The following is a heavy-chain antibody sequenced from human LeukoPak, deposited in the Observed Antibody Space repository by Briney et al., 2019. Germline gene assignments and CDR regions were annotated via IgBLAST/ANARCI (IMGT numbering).Heavy chain of an antibody. V-gene: IGHV1-2*02. CDR1: GYTFTGYY. D-gene: IGHD3-10*01. J-gene: IGHJ3*02. Sequence: ASVKVSCKASGYTFTGYYMHWVRQAPGQGLEWMGWINPNSGGTNYAQKFQGRVTMTRDTSISTAYMELSRLRSDDTAVYYCARPLWFGELWDAFDIWGQGTMVTVSS. CDR2: INPNSGGT. CDR3: ARPLWFGELWDAFDI.